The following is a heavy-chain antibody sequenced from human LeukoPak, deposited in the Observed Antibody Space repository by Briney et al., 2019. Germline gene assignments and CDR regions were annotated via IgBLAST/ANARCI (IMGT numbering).Heavy chain of an antibody. CDR3: AKVDSGIVATGSPYFDY. CDR2: VSGSVIGT. Sequence: GGSLRLSCAASGFTFNNYAMSWVRQVPGKGLEWVSAVSGSVIGTYYADSVRGRFTISRDNSKNTLYLQMNSLRAEDTAVYYCAKVDSGIVATGSPYFDYWGQGTLVTVSS. V-gene: IGHV3-23*01. J-gene: IGHJ4*02. D-gene: IGHD6-13*01. CDR1: GFTFNNYA.